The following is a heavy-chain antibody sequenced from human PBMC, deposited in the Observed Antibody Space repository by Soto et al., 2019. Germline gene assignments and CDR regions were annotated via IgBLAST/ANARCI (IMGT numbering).Heavy chain of an antibody. CDR3: ARMYSSGSGWFHP. Sequence: PSETLSRTCFVSGYSITSGVYYWIWIRHHPGKGLEWIGSFYSSGSIIYNPSLRSRVSISGDTSSNQFSMSLTSVTAADTARYYCARMYSSGSGWFHPWGQGTLVTVSS. V-gene: IGHV4-31*03. CDR1: GYSITSGVYY. D-gene: IGHD6-19*01. J-gene: IGHJ5*02. CDR2: FYSSGSI.